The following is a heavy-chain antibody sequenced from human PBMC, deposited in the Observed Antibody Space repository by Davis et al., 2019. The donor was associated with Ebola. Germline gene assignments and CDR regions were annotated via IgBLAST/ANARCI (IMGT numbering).Heavy chain of an antibody. V-gene: IGHV1-46*01. J-gene: IGHJ4*02. CDR1: GYTFTDYY. CDR3: ARAIYYYDSSGYSDY. D-gene: IGHD3-22*01. CDR2: INPSDGTT. Sequence: AASVKVSCKASGYTFTDYYMHWVRQAPGQGLEWMGIINPSDGTTTYARKFQGRVTMTRDTSTSTVYMELSSLRSADTAVYYCARAIYYYDSSGYSDYWGQGTLVTVSS.